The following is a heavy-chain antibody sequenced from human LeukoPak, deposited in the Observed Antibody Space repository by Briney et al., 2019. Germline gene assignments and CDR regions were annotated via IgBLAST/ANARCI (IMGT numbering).Heavy chain of an antibody. D-gene: IGHD3-22*01. Sequence: GGSLRLSCAASGFTFSSYAMSWVRQAPGKRLEWVSTISGSGGSTYYADSVKGRFTISRDNSKNTLYLQMNSLRAEDTAVYYCAKDGVDSSGYLYYFDYWGQGTLVTVSS. V-gene: IGHV3-23*01. CDR1: GFTFSSYA. CDR2: ISGSGGST. J-gene: IGHJ4*02. CDR3: AKDGVDSSGYLYYFDY.